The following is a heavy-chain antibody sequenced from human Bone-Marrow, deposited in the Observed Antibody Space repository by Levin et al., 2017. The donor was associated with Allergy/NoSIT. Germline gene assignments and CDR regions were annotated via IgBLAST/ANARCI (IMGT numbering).Heavy chain of an antibody. J-gene: IGHJ3*02. CDR2: ISYDGSNK. D-gene: IGHD1-1*01. Sequence: GGSLRLSCAASGFTFSSYAMHWVRQAPGKGLEWVAVISYDGSNKYYADSVKGRFTISRDNSKNTLYLQMDSLRAEDTAVYYCARVSLQLERLVGAFDIWGQGTMVTVSS. CDR1: GFTFSSYA. V-gene: IGHV3-30-3*01. CDR3: ARVSLQLERLVGAFDI.